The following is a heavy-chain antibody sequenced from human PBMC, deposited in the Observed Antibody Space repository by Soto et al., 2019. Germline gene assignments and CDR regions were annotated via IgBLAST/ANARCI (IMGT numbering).Heavy chain of an antibody. CDR1: GGSISSGDYY. J-gene: IGHJ4*02. V-gene: IGHV4-30-4*01. CDR2: IYYRGST. CDR3: ARENWNYAVFDY. D-gene: IGHD1-7*01. Sequence: QVQLQESGPGLVKPSQTLSLTCTVSGGSISSGDYYWSWIRQPPGKGLEWIGYIYYRGSTYYNPSLKRRVTISVDTSKNQFSLKLSSVTAADTAVYYCARENWNYAVFDYWGQGTLVTVSS.